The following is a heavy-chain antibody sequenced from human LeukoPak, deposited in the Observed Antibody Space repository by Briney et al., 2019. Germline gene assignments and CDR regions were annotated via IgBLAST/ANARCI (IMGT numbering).Heavy chain of an antibody. CDR2: INPNSGGT. CDR3: ARGGVSQTPDY. CDR1: GYTFTGYY. J-gene: IGHJ4*02. Sequence: ASVKVSCKASGYTFTGYYMHWVRQAPGQGLEWMGWINPNSGGTNYAQKFQGRVTMTTDTSTNTAYMELRSLRSDDTAVYYCARGGVSQTPDYWGQGTLVTVSS. V-gene: IGHV1-2*02.